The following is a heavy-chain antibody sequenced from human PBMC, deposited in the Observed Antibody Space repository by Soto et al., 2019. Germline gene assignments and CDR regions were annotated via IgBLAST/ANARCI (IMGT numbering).Heavy chain of an antibody. CDR2: ISWDDDK. Sequence: QITLKVSGPTLEKPTQPLTLTCTFSGFSLSTSGVGVGWIRQPPGAALEWLALISWDDDKRYSPSLKSRLTLTKHTSKNQVGLTLTNMDPMDTATYYCARAFVMVSYYFDYWGQGTLVTVSS. CDR3: ARAFVMVSYYFDY. V-gene: IGHV2-5*02. J-gene: IGHJ4*02. CDR1: GFSLSTSGVG. D-gene: IGHD2-8*01.